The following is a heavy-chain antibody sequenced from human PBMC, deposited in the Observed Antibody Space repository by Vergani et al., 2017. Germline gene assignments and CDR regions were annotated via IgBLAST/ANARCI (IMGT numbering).Heavy chain of an antibody. D-gene: IGHD3-10*01. CDR2: IYTSGST. Sequence: QVQLQESGPGLVKPSQTLSLTSTVSGGSISSGSYYWSWVRQPAGKGLEWIGRIYTSGSTNYNPSLKSRVTISVDTAKNQFSLKLSSVAAADTAVYYCARAPRGGGDWFDPWGQGTLVTVSS. CDR1: GGSISSGSYY. V-gene: IGHV4-61*02. J-gene: IGHJ5*02. CDR3: ARAPRGGGDWFDP.